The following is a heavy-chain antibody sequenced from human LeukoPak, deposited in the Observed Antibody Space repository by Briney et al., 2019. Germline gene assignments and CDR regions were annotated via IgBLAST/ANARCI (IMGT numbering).Heavy chain of an antibody. J-gene: IGHJ4*02. Sequence: VASVKVSCKASGYTFTSYGISWVRQAPGQGLEWMGWISAYNGNTNYAQKFQGRVTITADKSTSTAYMELSSLRSEDTAVYYCARVVDDSRSDYFDYWGQGTLVTVSS. D-gene: IGHD3-22*01. V-gene: IGHV1-18*01. CDR2: ISAYNGNT. CDR3: ARVVDDSRSDYFDY. CDR1: GYTFTSYG.